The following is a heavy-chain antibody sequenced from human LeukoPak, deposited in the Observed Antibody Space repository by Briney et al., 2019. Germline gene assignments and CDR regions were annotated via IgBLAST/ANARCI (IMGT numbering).Heavy chain of an antibody. J-gene: IGHJ4*02. V-gene: IGHV4-4*02. CDR3: ARDVGTALVTGDY. CDR1: GGSISSNNW. Sequence: PSEILSLTCGVSGGSISSNNWWSWVRQPPGQGLEWIGEIYHSGSANYNPSLKSRVTISVDKSKNQLSLKLISVTAADTAVYYCARDVGTALVTGDYWGQGTLVTVSS. D-gene: IGHD5-18*01. CDR2: IYHSGSA.